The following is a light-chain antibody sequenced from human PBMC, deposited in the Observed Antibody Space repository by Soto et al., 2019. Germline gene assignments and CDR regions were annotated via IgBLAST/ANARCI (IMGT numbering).Light chain of an antibody. CDR1: QTISTW. V-gene: IGKV1-5*03. CDR2: KAS. Sequence: IQMTQSPSTLSASVGDRVTFTCRASQTISTWLAWYQQKPGEAPKLLIYKASTLEVGDSSRLSANGSGTEFTLTINTLQPADFATYYCQQYNSYPWTFGQGTKV. J-gene: IGKJ1*01. CDR3: QQYNSYPWT.